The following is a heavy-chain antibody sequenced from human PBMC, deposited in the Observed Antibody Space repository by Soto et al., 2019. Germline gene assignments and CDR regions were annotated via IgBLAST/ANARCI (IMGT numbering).Heavy chain of an antibody. J-gene: IGHJ6*04. D-gene: IGHD2-2*01. V-gene: IGHV1-18*01. Sequence: QVQLVQSGVEVKKPGASVTVSCKASGYTFTNYGIIWVRQAPGQGLEWMGWISAYNGNTNYAQKLQGRVTMTTDTSTSTAYMELRSLRSDDTAVYYCARVGDCSSTSCRYYYYYGMDVWGEGTTVTVSS. CDR2: ISAYNGNT. CDR1: GYTFTNYG. CDR3: ARVGDCSSTSCRYYYYYGMDV.